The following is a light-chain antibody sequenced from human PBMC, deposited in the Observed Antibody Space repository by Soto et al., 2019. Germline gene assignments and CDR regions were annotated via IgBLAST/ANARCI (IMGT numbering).Light chain of an antibody. V-gene: IGKV3D-20*02. J-gene: IGKJ5*01. CDR2: GVS. CDR3: QQRHMWPIT. CDR1: QTVPTNY. Sequence: ESVLTQSPGTLSLSPGERATLSYRASQTVPTNYLAWHQQKPGQAPRLLIYGVSTRAPGIPDRFSGSGSGTDFTLTISSLEPEDSAVYYCQQRHMWPITFGQGTRLEI.